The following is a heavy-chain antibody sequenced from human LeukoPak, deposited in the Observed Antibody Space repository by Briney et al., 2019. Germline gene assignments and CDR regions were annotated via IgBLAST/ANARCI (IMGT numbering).Heavy chain of an antibody. CDR2: IRSKAYGGTT. J-gene: IGHJ4*02. CDR3: TRTYIIAAAGTYDY. CDR1: GFTFGDYA. Sequence: HPGGSLRLSCTTSGFTFGDYAMTWVRQAPGKGLEWVGFIRSKAYGGTTEYAASVKGRLTISRDDSKSIAYLQMNSLKTEDTAVYYCTRTYIIAAAGTYDYWGQGTLVTVSP. D-gene: IGHD6-13*01. V-gene: IGHV3-49*04.